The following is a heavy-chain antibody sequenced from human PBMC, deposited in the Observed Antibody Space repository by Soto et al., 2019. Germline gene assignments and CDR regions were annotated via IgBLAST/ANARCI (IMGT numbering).Heavy chain of an antibody. CDR1: GFTFSSYA. CDR2: ISGSGGST. J-gene: IGHJ4*02. D-gene: IGHD5-12*01. Sequence: PGGALRLSCAASGFTFSSYAMSWVRQAPGKGLEWVSAISGSGGSTYYADSVKGRFTISSDNSKNTLYLQMNSLRAEDTAVYYCAKALYSGYDFWAPNDYWGQGTLVTVSS. V-gene: IGHV3-23*01. CDR3: AKALYSGYDFWAPNDY.